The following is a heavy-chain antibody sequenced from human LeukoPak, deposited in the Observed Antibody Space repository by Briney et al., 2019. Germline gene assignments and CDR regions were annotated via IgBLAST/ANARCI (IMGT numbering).Heavy chain of an antibody. CDR2: IYSGSST. D-gene: IGHD5-12*01. V-gene: IGHV3-66*01. CDR1: GLTVSSNY. Sequence: GGSLRLSCTASGLTVSSNYMSWVRQAPGKGLEWVSLIYSGSSTYYADSVKGRFTISRDKSKNTLYLQMSSLRVEDTAVYYCAMGAIVATIDYWGQGALVTVSS. CDR3: AMGAIVATIDY. J-gene: IGHJ4*02.